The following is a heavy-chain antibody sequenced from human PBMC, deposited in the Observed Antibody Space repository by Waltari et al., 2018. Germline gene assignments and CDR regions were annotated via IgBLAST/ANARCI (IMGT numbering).Heavy chain of an antibody. J-gene: IGHJ6*02. V-gene: IGHV1-18*01. CDR2: ISAYNGNR. Sequence: QVHLLQSGPEVKKPGASVKVSCKASGYSFTNSGISWVRQAPGQGLEWMGWISAYNGNRNYAQKLQGRVTMNTDTSTRTAYMELRNLRSDDTAVYYCAREEDYYYYGMDVWGQGTTVNVSS. CDR3: AREEDYYYYGMDV. CDR1: GYSFTNSG.